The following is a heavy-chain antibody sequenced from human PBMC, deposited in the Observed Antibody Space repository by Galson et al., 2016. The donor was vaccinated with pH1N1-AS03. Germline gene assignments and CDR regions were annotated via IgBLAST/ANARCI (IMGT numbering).Heavy chain of an antibody. CDR1: GGSVRSGVYF. CDR3: ARDGPIAARPPDL. J-gene: IGHJ5*02. CDR2: IIIGRGLPP. D-gene: IGHD6-6*01. Sequence: ETLSLTCTVSGGSVRSGVYFWSWIRQPPGKGLEWIGEIIIGRGLPPTYNPSLRRRVTISIDTSRGELSLRLRSVTAADTGVYFCARDGPIAARPPDLWGQGILVTVSS. V-gene: IGHV4-61*08.